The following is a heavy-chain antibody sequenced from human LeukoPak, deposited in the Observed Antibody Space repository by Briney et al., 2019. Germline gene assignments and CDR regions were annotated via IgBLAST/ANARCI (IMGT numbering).Heavy chain of an antibody. CDR1: GGFISSYY. J-gene: IGHJ3*02. Sequence: SETLSLTCTVCGGFISSYYWSWIRQPAGKGLEWIGRIYTSGSTNYNPSLKNRVTMSVDTSKNQFSLKLGSVTAADTAVYYCARGRQDAFDIWGQGTMVTVSS. CDR2: IYTSGST. V-gene: IGHV4-4*07. CDR3: ARGRQDAFDI.